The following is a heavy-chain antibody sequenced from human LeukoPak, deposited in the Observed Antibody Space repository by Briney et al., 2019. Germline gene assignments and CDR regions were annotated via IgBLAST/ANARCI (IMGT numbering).Heavy chain of an antibody. Sequence: ASVKVSCKASGYTFPSYDINWVRQAPGQGLEWMGWMDPKSGNTAYAQKFQGRVTMTRNTSISTAYMELSSLRSEDTAVYYCARDYGDYVFWFDPWGQGTLVTVSS. CDR3: ARDYGDYVFWFDP. V-gene: IGHV1-8*01. CDR2: MDPKSGNT. D-gene: IGHD4-17*01. CDR1: GYTFPSYD. J-gene: IGHJ5*02.